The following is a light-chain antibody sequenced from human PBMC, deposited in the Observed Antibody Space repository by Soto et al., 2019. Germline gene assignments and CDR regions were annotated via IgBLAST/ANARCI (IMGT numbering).Light chain of an antibody. Sequence: IQMTPAPSPLSASFGDGLTITFRASQSINRHLNWYQQKPGKAPKLLIYAASSLQSGVPSRFSGSGSGTDFTLTISSLQPEDFATYYCQQTYSSPVTFGQGTKVDIK. V-gene: IGKV1-39*01. CDR3: QQTYSSPVT. CDR1: QSINRH. CDR2: AAS. J-gene: IGKJ1*01.